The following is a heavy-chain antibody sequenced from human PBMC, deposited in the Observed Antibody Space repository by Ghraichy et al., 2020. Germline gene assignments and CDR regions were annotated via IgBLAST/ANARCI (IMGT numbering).Heavy chain of an antibody. CDR2: MSPDSGNS. CDR3: VRGVGVAGDY. J-gene: IGHJ4*02. D-gene: IGHD2-8*01. V-gene: IGHV1-8*01. CDR1: GYTFTRKD. Sequence: ASVKVSCKASGYTFTRKDINWVRQAPGQGLEWMGWMSPDSGNSASAQKFQGRLTMTRDTSISTAYMELSSLRSDDTAIYYCVRGVGVAGDYWGQGTLVAVSS.